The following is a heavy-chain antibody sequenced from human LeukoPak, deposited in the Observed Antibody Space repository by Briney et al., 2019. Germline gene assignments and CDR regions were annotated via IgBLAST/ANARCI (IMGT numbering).Heavy chain of an antibody. CDR2: INPNGGGT. Sequence: ASVKVSCKASGYTFTGYYMHWVRQAPGQGLEWMGWINPNGGGTNYAQKFQGRVTMTRDTSISTAYMELSRLRSDDTAVYYCARARVSRFGELNWFDPWGQGTLVTVSS. CDR1: GYTFTGYY. D-gene: IGHD3-10*01. CDR3: ARARVSRFGELNWFDP. J-gene: IGHJ5*02. V-gene: IGHV1-2*02.